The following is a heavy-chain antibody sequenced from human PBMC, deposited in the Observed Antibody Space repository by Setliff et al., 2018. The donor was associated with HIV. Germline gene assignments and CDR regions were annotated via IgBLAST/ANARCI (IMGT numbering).Heavy chain of an antibody. CDR3: ARLNVEMFVVMAATPGWFGP. Sequence: SETLSLTCTVSGDSISSDAYYWSWIRQHPEKGLEWVGYISYSGGSYYNPSLKSRISISMDTSKNQFSLKLKSVTAADTAVYYCARLNVEMFVVMAATPGWFGPWGQGILVTVS. V-gene: IGHV4-31*03. CDR2: ISYSGGS. CDR1: GDSISSDAYY. J-gene: IGHJ5*02. D-gene: IGHD2-15*01.